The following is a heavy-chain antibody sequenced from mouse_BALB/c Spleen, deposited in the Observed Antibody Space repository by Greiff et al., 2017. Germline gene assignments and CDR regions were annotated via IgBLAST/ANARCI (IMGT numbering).Heavy chain of an antibody. D-gene: IGHD1-1*01. CDR2: ICAGGST. CDR3: ARDPERTTPRDY. Sequence: VQLVESGPGLVAPSQSLSITCTVSGFSLTSYGVHWVRQPPGKGLEWLGVICAGGSTNYTSALMSRLSISKDNSKSQVFLKMNSLQTDDTAMYYCARDPERTTPRDYGGQGTTLTVSS. CDR1: GFSLTSYG. V-gene: IGHV2-9*02. J-gene: IGHJ2*01.